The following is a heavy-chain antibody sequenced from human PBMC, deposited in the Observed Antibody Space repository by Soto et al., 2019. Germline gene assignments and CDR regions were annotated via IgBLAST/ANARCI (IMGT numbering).Heavy chain of an antibody. Sequence: EVQLLESGGGLVPPGGSLRLSCVGSGFTFINHAMNWVRQAPGKGLEWVSGIPGGGDKTFDADSVKGRFTISRDNSKNTVNLQMNSLRADDTAVYYCVRKVLGSTSRPEYWYVDLWGRGTLVTVSS. J-gene: IGHJ2*01. CDR2: IPGGGDKT. CDR3: VRKVLGSTSRPEYWYVDL. CDR1: GFTFINHA. D-gene: IGHD3-16*01. V-gene: IGHV3-23*01.